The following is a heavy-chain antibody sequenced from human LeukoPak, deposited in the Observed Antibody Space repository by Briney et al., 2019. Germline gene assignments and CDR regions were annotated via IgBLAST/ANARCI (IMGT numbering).Heavy chain of an antibody. Sequence: PSETLSLTCAVYGGSFSGYYWSWIRQPPGKGLEWIGEINHSGSTNYNPSLKSRVTISVDTSKNQFSLKLSSVTAADTAVYYCARARPPTGEEDVWGKGTTVTVSS. D-gene: IGHD7-27*01. CDR2: INHSGST. CDR3: ARARPPTGEEDV. V-gene: IGHV4-34*01. J-gene: IGHJ6*04. CDR1: GGSFSGYY.